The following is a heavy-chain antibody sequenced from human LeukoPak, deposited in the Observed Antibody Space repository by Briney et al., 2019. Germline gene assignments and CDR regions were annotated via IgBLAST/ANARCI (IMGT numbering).Heavy chain of an antibody. J-gene: IGHJ3*02. D-gene: IGHD3-22*01. Sequence: PSETLSLTCTVSGGSISSYYWSWLRQPPGKGLEWIGYIYYSGSTNYNPSLKSRVTISVDTSKNQFSLKLSSVTAADTAVYYCARHNYYYDSSGYYYVESGAFDIWGQGTMVTVSS. V-gene: IGHV4-59*08. CDR1: GGSISSYY. CDR3: ARHNYYYDSSGYYYVESGAFDI. CDR2: IYYSGST.